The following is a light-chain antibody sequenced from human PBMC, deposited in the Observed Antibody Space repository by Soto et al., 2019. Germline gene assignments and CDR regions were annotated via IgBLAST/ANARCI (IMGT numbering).Light chain of an antibody. Sequence: LMTQSPATLSLSPGQRATLSCRASQSVSTYVAWYRQKPGQAPRLLIYAASNRATGIPARFSGNGSGTDFTLTISSLEPEDSAVYYCQQRNDWPWTFGQGTKMEIK. J-gene: IGKJ1*01. CDR1: QSVSTY. V-gene: IGKV3-11*01. CDR3: QQRNDWPWT. CDR2: AAS.